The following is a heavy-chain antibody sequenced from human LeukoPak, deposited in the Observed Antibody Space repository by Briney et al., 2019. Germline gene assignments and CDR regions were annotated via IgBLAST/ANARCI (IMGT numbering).Heavy chain of an antibody. J-gene: IGHJ4*02. CDR3: AKQGASKNSVADTLRLDY. V-gene: IGHV3-23*01. CDR1: GFTFSSYA. CDR2: ISGSGGST. Sequence: GGSLRLSCAASGFTFSSYAMSWVRQAPGKGLEWVSAISGSGGSTYYADSVKGRFTISRDNSKSTLYLQMNSLRAEDTAVYYCAKQGASKNSVADTLRLDYWRQGTLVTVSS. D-gene: IGHD2-15*01.